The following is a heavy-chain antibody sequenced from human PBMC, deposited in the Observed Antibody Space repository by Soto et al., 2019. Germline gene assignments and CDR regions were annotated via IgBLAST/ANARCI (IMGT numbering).Heavy chain of an antibody. CDR1: GFTFSSYA. D-gene: IGHD6-19*01. Sequence: GGSLRLSCAASGFTFSSYAMHWVRQAPGKGLEWVAVISYDGSNKYYADSVKGRFTISRDNSKNTLYLQTNSLRAEDTAVYYCARDRKPHSSGWYVLLYYGMDVWGQGTTVTVSS. CDR3: ARDRKPHSSGWYVLLYYGMDV. V-gene: IGHV3-30-3*01. CDR2: ISYDGSNK. J-gene: IGHJ6*02.